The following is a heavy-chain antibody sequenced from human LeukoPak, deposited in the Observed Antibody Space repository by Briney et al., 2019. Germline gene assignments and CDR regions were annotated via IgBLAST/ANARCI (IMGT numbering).Heavy chain of an antibody. D-gene: IGHD5-24*01. CDR2: IFYSGNT. CDR3: ARHRSKWLQSSFDY. V-gene: IGHV4-39*01. Sequence: GSLRLSCAASGFTFSSYEMNWVRQAPGKGLEWIGSIFYSGNTYDNPSLKSRVTISVDASKNQFSLKLNSVTAADTAVYYCARHRSKWLQSSFDYWGQGTLVTVSS. J-gene: IGHJ4*02. CDR1: GFTFSSYE.